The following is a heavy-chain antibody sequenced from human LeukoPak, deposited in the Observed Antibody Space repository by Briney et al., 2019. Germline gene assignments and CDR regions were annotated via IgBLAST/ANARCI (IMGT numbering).Heavy chain of an antibody. V-gene: IGHV3-13*01. CDR2: IGTAGDT. D-gene: IGHD6-6*01. CDR1: GFTFSSYD. J-gene: IGHJ4*02. Sequence: PGGSLRLSCAASGFTFSSYDMHWVRQATGKGLEWVSAIGTAGDTYYPGSVKGRFAISRENAKNSLYLQMNSLRAEDTAVYYCARVAQGRSSIAALRVFDYWGQGTLVTVSS. CDR3: ARVAQGRSSIAALRVFDY.